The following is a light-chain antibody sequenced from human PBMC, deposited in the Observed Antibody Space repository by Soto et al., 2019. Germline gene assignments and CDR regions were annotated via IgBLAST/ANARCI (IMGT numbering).Light chain of an antibody. Sequence: DTQLTQSPSFLSASLGDRVTIACRASQDVSKSVGWYQQKPGTAPKLLISAASTLNSGVPSRFSGSGSGTDFTLTVSSLQPEDFATCYCQQLWTYPLTFGGGTKVEI. V-gene: IGKV1-9*01. CDR1: QDVSKS. J-gene: IGKJ4*01. CDR2: AAS. CDR3: QQLWTYPLT.